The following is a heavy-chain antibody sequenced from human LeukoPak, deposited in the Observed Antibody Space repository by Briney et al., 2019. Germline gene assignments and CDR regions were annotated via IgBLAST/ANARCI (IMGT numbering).Heavy chain of an antibody. CDR1: GGSISSGGYY. D-gene: IGHD3-22*01. J-gene: IGHJ3*02. V-gene: IGHV4-31*03. CDR2: IYYSGST. Sequence: PSETLSLTCTASGGSISSGGYYWSWIRQHPGKGLEWIGYIYYSGSTYYNPSLKSRVTISVDTSKNQFSLKLSSVTAADTAVYYCARDNPYYDSSGYAPRDAFDIWGQGTMVTVSS. CDR3: ARDNPYYDSSGYAPRDAFDI.